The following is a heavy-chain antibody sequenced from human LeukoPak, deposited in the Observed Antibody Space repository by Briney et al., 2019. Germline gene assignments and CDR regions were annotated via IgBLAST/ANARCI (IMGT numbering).Heavy chain of an antibody. CDR2: MNPNSGNT. CDR1: GGTFSSYA. V-gene: IGHV1-8*02. CDR3: ARGLAPSRRRWFDP. Sequence: ASVKVSCKASGGTFSSYAISWVRQAPGQGLEWMGWMNPNSGNTGYAQKFQGRVTMTRNTSISTAYMELSSLRSEDTAVYYCARGLAPSRRRWFDPWGQGTLVTVSS. J-gene: IGHJ5*02. D-gene: IGHD3-3*02.